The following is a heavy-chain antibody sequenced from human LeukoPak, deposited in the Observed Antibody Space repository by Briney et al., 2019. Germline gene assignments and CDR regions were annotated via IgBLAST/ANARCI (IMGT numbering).Heavy chain of an antibody. V-gene: IGHV3-30*04. Sequence: GRSLRLSCAASGFTFSCYAMHWVRQAPGKGLGWVAVISYDGSNKYYADSVKGRFTISRDNSKNTLYLQMNSLRAEDTAVYYCARDTEGSYAWGSYAHFDYWGQGTLVTVSS. CDR2: ISYDGSNK. CDR3: ARDTEGSYAWGSYAHFDY. J-gene: IGHJ4*02. D-gene: IGHD3-16*01. CDR1: GFTFSCYA.